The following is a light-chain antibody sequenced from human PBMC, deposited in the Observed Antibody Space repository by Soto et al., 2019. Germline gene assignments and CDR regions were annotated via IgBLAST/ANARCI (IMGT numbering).Light chain of an antibody. Sequence: DIQMTQSPSSLSASVGDRVTITCRASQSISNYLNWYQQKPGKAPNLLIYAASSLQSGVPSRFSGSGSGTDFTLTISSLQPEDFATYFCLQSYNTPYTFGQGTNLEIK. CDR2: AAS. CDR1: QSISNY. CDR3: LQSYNTPYT. V-gene: IGKV1-39*01. J-gene: IGKJ2*01.